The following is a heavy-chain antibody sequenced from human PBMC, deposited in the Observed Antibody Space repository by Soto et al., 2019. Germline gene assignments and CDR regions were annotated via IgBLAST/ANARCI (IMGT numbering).Heavy chain of an antibody. CDR2: IYSGGST. Sequence: PGGSLRLSCRAAGFTVSIDYMSWVRQAPGKGLEWVSVIYSGGSTYYADSVKGRFTISRDNSKNTLYLQMNSLRAEDTAVYYCARDFRGIHDWGQGTLVTVSS. CDR3: ARDFRGIHD. CDR1: GFTVSIDY. J-gene: IGHJ4*02. D-gene: IGHD5-18*01. V-gene: IGHV3-53*01.